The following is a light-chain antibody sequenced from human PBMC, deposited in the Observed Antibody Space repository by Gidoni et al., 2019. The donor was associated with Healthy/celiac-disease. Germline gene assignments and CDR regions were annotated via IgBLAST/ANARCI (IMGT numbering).Light chain of an antibody. Sequence: ELVLTQSPATLSLSPGESATLSCRASQSVSSYLAWYQQNPGQAPRLLIYEASNMATGIPARFSGSGSGTDFTLTISSLEPEDFAVYYCQQRSNWPWTFGQGTKVEIK. CDR3: QQRSNWPWT. CDR1: QSVSSY. CDR2: EAS. J-gene: IGKJ1*01. V-gene: IGKV3-11*01.